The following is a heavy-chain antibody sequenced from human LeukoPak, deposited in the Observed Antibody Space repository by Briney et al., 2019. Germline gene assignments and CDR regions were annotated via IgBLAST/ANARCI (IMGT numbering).Heavy chain of an antibody. Sequence: PGGSLRLSCAASGFTFSSYAMHWVRQAPGKGLEWVAVISYDGSNKYYADSVKGRFTISRDNSKNTLYLQMNSLRAEDTAVYYCAKDHGGIAIWGQGTMSPSLQ. V-gene: IGHV3-30-3*01. J-gene: IGHJ3*02. CDR3: AKDHGGIAI. CDR1: GFTFSSYA. CDR2: ISYDGSNK. D-gene: IGHD6-13*01.